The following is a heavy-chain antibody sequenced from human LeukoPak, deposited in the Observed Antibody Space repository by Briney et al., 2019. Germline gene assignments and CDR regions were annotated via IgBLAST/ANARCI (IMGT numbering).Heavy chain of an antibody. CDR1: GFTFSSYG. CDR3: AKDPDGGNYFDY. V-gene: IGHV3-30*18. J-gene: IGHJ4*02. D-gene: IGHD3-16*01. Sequence: GGSLRLSCAASGFTFSSYGMHWVRQAPGKGLEWVAVISYDGSNKYYADSVKGRFTISRDNSKNALYLQMNSLRAEDTAVYYCAKDPDGGNYFDYWGQGTLVTVSS. CDR2: ISYDGSNK.